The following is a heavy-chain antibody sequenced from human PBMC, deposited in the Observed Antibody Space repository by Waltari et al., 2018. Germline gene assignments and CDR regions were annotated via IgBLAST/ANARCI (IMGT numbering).Heavy chain of an antibody. Sequence: VQLVESGGGVVEPGRSLRLSCAACGFTCSSHGMPWVRQAPGKGLEWVAVIWYDGSNKYYADSVKGRFTISRDNSKNTLYLQMNSLRAEDTAVYYCALGGLLSPFDYWGQGTLVTVSS. J-gene: IGHJ4*02. CDR3: ALGGLLSPFDY. V-gene: IGHV3-33*01. CDR2: IWYDGSNK. D-gene: IGHD6-25*01. CDR1: GFTCSSHG.